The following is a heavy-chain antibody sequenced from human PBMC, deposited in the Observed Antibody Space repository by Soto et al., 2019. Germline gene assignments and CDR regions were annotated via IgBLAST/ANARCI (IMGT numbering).Heavy chain of an antibody. Sequence: PGGSLRLSCAASGFTFSSYWMSWVRQAPGKGLEWVANIKQDGSEKYYVDSVKGRFTISRDNAKNSLYLQMNSLRAEDTAVYYCARVRGQWLVVGYDAFDSWGQRTTVTVSS. J-gene: IGHJ3*02. CDR3: ARVRGQWLVVGYDAFDS. V-gene: IGHV3-7*01. CDR1: GFTFSSYW. CDR2: IKQDGSEK. D-gene: IGHD6-19*01.